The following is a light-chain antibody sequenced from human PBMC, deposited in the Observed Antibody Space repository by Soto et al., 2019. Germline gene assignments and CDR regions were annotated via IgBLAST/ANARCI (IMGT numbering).Light chain of an antibody. J-gene: IGKJ3*01. V-gene: IGKV1-39*01. CDR2: AAS. CDR1: QSIENY. Sequence: DIQMTQSPSSLSASIGDRANISCWASQSIENYVNWYQQKPGKAPKVLIYAASSLQSGFPSRFSGTGSSTDFTLTISSLQPEDCATYYCQQRYSTPRTFGPGTKVHRK. CDR3: QQRYSTPRT.